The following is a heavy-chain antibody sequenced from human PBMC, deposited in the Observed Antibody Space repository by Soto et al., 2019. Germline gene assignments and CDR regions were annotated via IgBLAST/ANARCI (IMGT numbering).Heavy chain of an antibody. D-gene: IGHD2-15*01. CDR2: INPNSGGT. CDR1: GYTFTGYY. Sequence: ASVKVSCTASGYTFTGYYMHWVRQAPGQGLEWMGWINPNSGGTNYAQKFQGWVTMTRDTSISTAYMELSRLRSDDTAVYYCARDWGSGGSCCDYWGQGTLVTVSS. J-gene: IGHJ4*02. CDR3: ARDWGSGGSCCDY. V-gene: IGHV1-2*04.